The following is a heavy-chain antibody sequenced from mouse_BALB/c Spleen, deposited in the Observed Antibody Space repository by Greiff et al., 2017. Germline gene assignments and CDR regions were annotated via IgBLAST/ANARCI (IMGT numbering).Heavy chain of an antibody. CDR2: ISSGGSYT. CDR1: GFTFSSYA. Sequence: EVKLMESGGGLVKPGGSLKLSCAASGFTFSSYAMSWVRQSPEKRLEWVAEISSGGSYTYYPDTVTGRFTISRDNAKNTLYLEMSSLRSEDTAMYYCARVGYYFDYWGQGTTLTVSS. J-gene: IGHJ2*01. CDR3: ARVGYYFDY. V-gene: IGHV5-9-4*01.